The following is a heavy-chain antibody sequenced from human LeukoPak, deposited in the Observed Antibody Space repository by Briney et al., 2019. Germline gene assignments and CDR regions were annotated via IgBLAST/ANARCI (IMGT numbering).Heavy chain of an antibody. J-gene: IGHJ4*02. CDR3: ARVLEGYSSGWYDY. Sequence: GGSLRLSCAASGFTFSSYWMHWVRQAPGKGLVRVSRINSDGSSTSYADSVKGRFTISRDNAKNTLYLQMNSLRAEDTAVYYCARVLEGYSSGWYDYWGQGTLVTVSS. V-gene: IGHV3-74*01. CDR1: GFTFSSYW. CDR2: INSDGSST. D-gene: IGHD6-19*01.